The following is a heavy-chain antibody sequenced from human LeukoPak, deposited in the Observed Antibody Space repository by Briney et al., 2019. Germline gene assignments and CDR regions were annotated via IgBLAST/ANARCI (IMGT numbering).Heavy chain of an antibody. Sequence: GASVKVSCKASGYMFSINDMHWVRQAPGQGLEWMGWINPNSGGTNYAQKFQGRVTMTRDTSISTAYMELSRLRSDDTAVYYCARAGYGSGSVNWFDPWGQGTLVTVSS. CDR3: ARAGYGSGSVNWFDP. CDR2: INPNSGGT. D-gene: IGHD3-10*01. J-gene: IGHJ5*02. V-gene: IGHV1-2*02. CDR1: GYMFSIND.